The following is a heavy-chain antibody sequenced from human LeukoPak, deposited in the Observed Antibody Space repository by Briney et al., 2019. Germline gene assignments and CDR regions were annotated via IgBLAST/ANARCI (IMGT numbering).Heavy chain of an antibody. J-gene: IGHJ3*01. CDR2: AHSRGHT. CDR3: ARDSYDYDSHFEDVFDS. D-gene: IGHD5-18*01. CDR1: GGSIRTNY. V-gene: IGHV4-59*01. Sequence: PSETLSLTCTVSGGSIRTNYWSWIRQAPGKGLEWIGYAHSRGHTRSNPSLESRVTISVDMSNNHLSLRLTSVTAADTAVYYCARDSYDYDSHFEDVFDSWGQGTMVTVSS.